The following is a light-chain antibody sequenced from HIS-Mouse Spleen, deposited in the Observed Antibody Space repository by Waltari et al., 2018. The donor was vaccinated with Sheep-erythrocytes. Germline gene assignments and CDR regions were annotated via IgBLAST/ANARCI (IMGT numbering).Light chain of an antibody. CDR2: QDS. J-gene: IGLJ2*01. CDR3: QAWDSSTAWNVV. Sequence: SYELTHPPPVSVSPGQSSTITSCGDNLGEKYACGYQQKPGHSPVLVIQQDSKRHSEIPERFSGYNPGNTATLTISGTQAMDEADYYCQAWDSSTAWNVVFGGGTKLTVL. V-gene: IGLV3-1*01. CDR1: NLGEKY.